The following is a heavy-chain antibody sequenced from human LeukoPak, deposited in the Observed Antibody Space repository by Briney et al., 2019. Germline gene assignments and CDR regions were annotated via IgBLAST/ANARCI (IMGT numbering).Heavy chain of an antibody. D-gene: IGHD6-19*01. CDR1: GGSISSIVYY. CDR3: ARGRVAVAGGAFFSRVYYFDY. CDR2: IYYSGST. V-gene: IGHV4-39*07. Sequence: SETLSLTCSVSGGSISSIVYYWGWIRQPPGKGLEWIGTIYYSGSTYYNLSLKSRVTISVDTSKNQFSLKLSSVTAADTAVYYCARGRVAVAGGAFFSRVYYFDYWGQGTLVTVSS. J-gene: IGHJ4*02.